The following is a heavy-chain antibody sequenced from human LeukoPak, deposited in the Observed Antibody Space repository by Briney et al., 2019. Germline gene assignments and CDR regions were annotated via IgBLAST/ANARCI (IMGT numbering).Heavy chain of an antibody. D-gene: IGHD6-13*01. J-gene: IGHJ6*02. CDR1: GGSFSGYY. Sequence: SETLSLTCAVYGGSFSGYYWSWIRQPPGKGLEWLGEINHSGSTNYNPSLKSRVTISVDTSKNQFSLKLSSVTAADTAVYYCAGYSSFRNYYYYGMDVWGQGTTVTVSS. CDR3: AGYSSFRNYYYYGMDV. CDR2: INHSGST. V-gene: IGHV4-34*01.